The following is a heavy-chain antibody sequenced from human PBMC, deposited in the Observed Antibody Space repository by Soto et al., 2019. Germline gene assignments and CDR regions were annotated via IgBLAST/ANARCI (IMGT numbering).Heavy chain of an antibody. V-gene: IGHV2-5*02. CDR3: AHLDYGDYPDY. Sequence: QITLKESGPTLVKPTQTLTLTCTFSGFSLSTSGVGVGWIRQPPGKALEWLALIYWDDDKRYSPSLKSRLTITKDTPKTQVVLTMTNMDPVDTATYYCAHLDYGDYPDYWGQGTLVTVSS. CDR1: GFSLSTSGVG. CDR2: IYWDDDK. D-gene: IGHD4-17*01. J-gene: IGHJ4*02.